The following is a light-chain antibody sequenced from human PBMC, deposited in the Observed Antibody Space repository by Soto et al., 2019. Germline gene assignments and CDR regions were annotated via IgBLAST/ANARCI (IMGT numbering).Light chain of an antibody. J-gene: IGKJ2*01. V-gene: IGKV3-15*01. CDR3: QQYNTWPPYT. CDR1: QSVSSN. CDR2: DAS. Sequence: DIVITQSPCTLSVSPGYRATLSCRASQSVSSNLAWYQQKPGQAPRLLIYDASTRATGIPARFSGSGSGTDFTLSIRSLQSEDFAVYFCQQYNTWPPYTFGQGTKLEI.